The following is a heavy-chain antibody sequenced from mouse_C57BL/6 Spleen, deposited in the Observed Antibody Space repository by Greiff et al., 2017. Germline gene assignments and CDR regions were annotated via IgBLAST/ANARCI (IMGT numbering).Heavy chain of an antibody. CDR1: GFTFSSYA. CDR2: ISDGGSYT. V-gene: IGHV5-4*01. Sequence: DVKLEESGGGLVKPGGSLKLSCAASGFTFSSYAMSWVRQTPEKRLEWVATISDGGSYTYYPDNVKGRFTISRDNAKNNLYLQMSHLKSEDTAMYYCARERVNWDDAMDYWGQGTSVTVSS. CDR3: ARERVNWDDAMDY. J-gene: IGHJ4*01. D-gene: IGHD4-1*01.